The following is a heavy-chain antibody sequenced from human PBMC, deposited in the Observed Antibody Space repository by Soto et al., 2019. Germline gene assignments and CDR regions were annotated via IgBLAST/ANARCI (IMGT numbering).Heavy chain of an antibody. CDR2: IIPIFGTA. Sequence: SSVKVSCKASGGTFSSYSISWVRQAPGQGREWMGGIIPIFGTANYAQKFQGRVTITADESTSTAYMELSSLRSEDTAVYYCARGVGSSGWYLAEYFQHWGQGTLVTVSS. D-gene: IGHD6-19*01. V-gene: IGHV1-69*13. J-gene: IGHJ1*01. CDR3: ARGVGSSGWYLAEYFQH. CDR1: GGTFSSYS.